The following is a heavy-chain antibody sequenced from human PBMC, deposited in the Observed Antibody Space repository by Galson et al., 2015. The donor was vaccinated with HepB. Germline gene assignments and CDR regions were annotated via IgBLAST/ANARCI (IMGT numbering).Heavy chain of an antibody. V-gene: IGHV1-2*02. CDR2: INPNSGGT. D-gene: IGHD3-22*01. CDR3: ARDITMIVVVMGAHDAFDI. CDR1: GYTFTGYY. J-gene: IGHJ3*02. Sequence: SVKVSCKASGYTFTGYYMHWVRQAPGQGLEWMGWINPNSGGTNYAQKFQGRVTMTRDTSISTAYMELSRLRSDDTAVYYCARDITMIVVVMGAHDAFDIWGQGTMVTVSS.